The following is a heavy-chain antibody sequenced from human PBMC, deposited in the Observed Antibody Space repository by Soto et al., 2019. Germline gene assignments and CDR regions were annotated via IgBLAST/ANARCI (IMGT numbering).Heavy chain of an antibody. Sequence: SVKVSCKASGFTFTSSAVQWVRQARGQRLEWIGWIVVGSGNTNYAQKFQERVTITRDMSTSTAYMELSSLRSEDTAVYYCAARIRGEWLPIYYFDYWGQGTLVTV. CDR3: AARIRGEWLPIYYFDY. J-gene: IGHJ4*02. V-gene: IGHV1-58*01. D-gene: IGHD3-3*01. CDR2: IVVGSGNT. CDR1: GFTFTSSA.